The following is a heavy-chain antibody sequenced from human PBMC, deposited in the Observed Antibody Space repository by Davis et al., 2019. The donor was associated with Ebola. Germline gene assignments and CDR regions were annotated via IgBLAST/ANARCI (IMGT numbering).Heavy chain of an antibody. CDR2: IRNDGSKK. CDR1: GFIVSSNY. Sequence: GGSLRLSCAASGFIVSSNYMSWVRQAPGKGLEWVAFIRNDGSKKFYVDSVKGRFTISRDNSKNTFYLQMNSLRAEDTAVYHCARGGYYDSSGYSHAAFDIWGQGTMVTVSS. J-gene: IGHJ3*02. D-gene: IGHD3-22*01. CDR3: ARGGYYDSSGYSHAAFDI. V-gene: IGHV3-30*02.